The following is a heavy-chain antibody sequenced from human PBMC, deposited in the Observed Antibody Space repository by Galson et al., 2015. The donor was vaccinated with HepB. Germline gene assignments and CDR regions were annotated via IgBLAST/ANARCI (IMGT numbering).Heavy chain of an antibody. D-gene: IGHD3-10*01. CDR3: VRDDALWSWYFDS. J-gene: IGHJ4*02. V-gene: IGHV3-48*03. Sequence: SLRLSCAASGFTFGAYEMNWVRQAPGKGLEWISYISSNGYMIYYAESVKGRFTVSRDNARGSLYLQMNSLRVEDTAVYYCVRDDALWSWYFDSWGQGTLVTVSS. CDR2: ISSNGYMI. CDR1: GFTFGAYE.